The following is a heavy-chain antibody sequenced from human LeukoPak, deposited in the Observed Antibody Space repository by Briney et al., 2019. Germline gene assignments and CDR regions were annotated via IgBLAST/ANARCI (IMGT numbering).Heavy chain of an antibody. V-gene: IGHV3-73*01. D-gene: IGHD3-10*01. CDR1: GFTFSGSA. CDR3: TRHVAPGGSGIDY. Sequence: PGGSLRLSCAASGFTFSGSAMHWVRQASGKGLEWVGRIRSKTNDYATTYAASVKDRFTISRDDSKNTAYLQMNSLKTEDTAVYYCTRHVAPGGSGIDYWGQGTLVTVSS. J-gene: IGHJ4*02. CDR2: IRSKTNDYAT.